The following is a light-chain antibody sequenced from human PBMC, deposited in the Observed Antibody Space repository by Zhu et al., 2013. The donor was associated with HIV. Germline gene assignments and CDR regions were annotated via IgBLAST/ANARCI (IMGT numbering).Light chain of an antibody. Sequence: DIQMTQSPSSLSASVGDRVTITCRASQSISSWLAWYQQKPGKAPKLLIYKASSLESGVPSRFSGSGSGTEFTLTISSLQPGDFATYYCQQYNSYSRTFGQGTKVEIK. CDR3: QQYNSYSRT. CDR1: QSISSW. V-gene: IGKV1-5*03. CDR2: KAS. J-gene: IGKJ1*01.